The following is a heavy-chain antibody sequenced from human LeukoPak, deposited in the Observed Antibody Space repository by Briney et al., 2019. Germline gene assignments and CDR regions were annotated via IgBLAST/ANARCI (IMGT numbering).Heavy chain of an antibody. CDR2: IGATGSSA. CDR3: AKRRIEGHESFDI. J-gene: IGHJ3*02. V-gene: IGHV3-23*01. CDR1: GFTFSSHA. Sequence: GGSLRLSCVGSGFTFSSHAISWVRQAPGKGLEWVSVIGATGSSAFYTDSVKGRFTISRDNSINTLFLQMNSVRAEDTAVYYCAKRRIEGHESFDIWGQGTMVTVSS.